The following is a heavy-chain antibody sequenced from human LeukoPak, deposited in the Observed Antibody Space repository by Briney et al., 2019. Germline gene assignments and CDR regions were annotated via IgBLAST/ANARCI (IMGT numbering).Heavy chain of an antibody. V-gene: IGHV4-39*01. CDR3: ARHQVEAAAGDY. D-gene: IGHD6-13*01. CDR2: IYYSGST. CDR1: GGSISSSSYY. Sequence: PSETLSLTCTVSGGSISSSSYYWGWIRQPPGKGLEWIGSIYYSGSTYYNPSLKSRVTISVDTSKNQFSLKLSSVTAADTAVYYCARHQVEAAAGDYWGQGTLVTVSP. J-gene: IGHJ4*02.